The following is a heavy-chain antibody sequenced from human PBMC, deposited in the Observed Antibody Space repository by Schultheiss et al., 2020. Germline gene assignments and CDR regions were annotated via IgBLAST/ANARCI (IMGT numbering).Heavy chain of an antibody. V-gene: IGHV1-69*06. CDR3: AVGQWERPYYYGMDV. D-gene: IGHD1-26*01. J-gene: IGHJ6*02. CDR1: GGTFSSYA. CDR2: IIPIFGTA. Sequence: SVKVSCKASGGTFSSYAISWVRQAPGQGLEWMGVIIPIFGTANYAQKFQGRVTITADKSTSTAYMELSSLRSEDTAVYYCAVGQWERPYYYGMDVWDQGATVTISS.